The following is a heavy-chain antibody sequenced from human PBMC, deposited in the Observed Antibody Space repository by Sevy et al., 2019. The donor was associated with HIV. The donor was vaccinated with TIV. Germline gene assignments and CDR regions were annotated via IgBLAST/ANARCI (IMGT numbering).Heavy chain of an antibody. Sequence: ASVKVSCKASGYTFTSYYMHWVRQAPGQGLEWMGIINPSGGSTSYAQKFQGRVTMTMDTSTSTVYMELSSLRSEDTAVYYCARESTILEWPWRGFDYWGQGTLVTVSS. CDR3: ARESTILEWPWRGFDY. CDR1: GYTFTSYY. J-gene: IGHJ4*02. D-gene: IGHD3-3*01. V-gene: IGHV1-46*01. CDR2: INPSGGST.